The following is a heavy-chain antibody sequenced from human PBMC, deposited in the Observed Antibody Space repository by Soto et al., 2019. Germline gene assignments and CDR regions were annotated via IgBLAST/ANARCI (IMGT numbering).Heavy chain of an antibody. CDR2: INPISGRT. V-gene: IGHV1-69*10. CDR3: ARGFFGGSSPGMDV. Sequence: SVKVSCKASGYTFTGYYMHWVRQAPGQGLEWMGGINPISGRTNYAQKFQGRVTITADKSTSTAYMELSSLRSEDTAVYYCARGFFGGSSPGMDVWGQGTTVTVSS. J-gene: IGHJ6*02. D-gene: IGHD2-15*01. CDR1: GYTFTGYY.